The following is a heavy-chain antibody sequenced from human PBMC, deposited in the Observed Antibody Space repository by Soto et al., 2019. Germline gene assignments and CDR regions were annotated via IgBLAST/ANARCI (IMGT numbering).Heavy chain of an antibody. CDR2: IYYSGST. Sequence: SETLSLTCTVSGGSISSGDYYWSWIRQPPGKGLEWIGYIYYSGSTYYNPSLKSRVTISVDTSKNQFSLKLSSVTAADTAVYYCARVMVAVAGTEDYFDYWGQGTLVTVSS. V-gene: IGHV4-30-4*01. CDR1: GGSISSGDYY. D-gene: IGHD6-19*01. J-gene: IGHJ4*02. CDR3: ARVMVAVAGTEDYFDY.